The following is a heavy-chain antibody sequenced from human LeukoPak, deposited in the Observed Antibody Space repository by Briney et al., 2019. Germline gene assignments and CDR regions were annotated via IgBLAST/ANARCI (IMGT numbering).Heavy chain of an antibody. J-gene: IGHJ4*02. Sequence: SETLSLTCAVSGGSFSGYYWGWIRQPPGKGLEWIGEINHSGSTNYNPSLKSRVTITVDTSKNQFSLKLSSVTAADTAVYYCASAYYDILTGYFDYWGQGTLVTVSS. V-gene: IGHV4-34*01. D-gene: IGHD3-9*01. CDR1: GGSFSGYY. CDR2: INHSGST. CDR3: ASAYYDILTGYFDY.